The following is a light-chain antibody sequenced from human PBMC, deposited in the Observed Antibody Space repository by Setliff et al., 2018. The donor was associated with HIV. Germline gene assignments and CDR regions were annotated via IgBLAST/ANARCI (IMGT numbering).Light chain of an antibody. CDR2: DVS. J-gene: IGLJ1*01. CDR3: CSYAGSTTYV. V-gene: IGLV2-23*02. CDR1: SSDVGTYNA. Sequence: ALTQPASVSGSPGQSITISCTGTSSDVGTYNAVYWYQQHPGKAPKLMIYDVSTRPSGVSNRFSGSKSGNTASLTISGLQTEDEADYYCCSYAGSTTYVFGTGTKVTVL.